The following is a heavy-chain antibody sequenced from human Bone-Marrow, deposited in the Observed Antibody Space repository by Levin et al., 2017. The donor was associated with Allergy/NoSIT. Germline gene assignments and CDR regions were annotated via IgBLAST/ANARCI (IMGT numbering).Heavy chain of an antibody. J-gene: IGHJ4*02. CDR2: FDPEDGET. Sequence: ASVKVSCKVSGYTLTELSMHWVRQAPGKGLEWMGGFDPEDGETIYAQKFQGRVTMTEDTSTDTAYMELSSLRSEDTAVYYCATGNPYGDYALDFDYWGQGTLVTVSS. CDR1: GYTLTELS. V-gene: IGHV1-24*01. CDR3: ATGNPYGDYALDFDY. D-gene: IGHD4-17*01.